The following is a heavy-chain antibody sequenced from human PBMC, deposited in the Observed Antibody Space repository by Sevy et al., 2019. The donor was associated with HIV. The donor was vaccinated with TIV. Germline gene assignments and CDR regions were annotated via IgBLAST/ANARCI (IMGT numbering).Heavy chain of an antibody. CDR3: ARDLEFYDYGDYGPAFMPDY. Sequence: GGSLRLSCAASGFTFSTYGMHWVRQAPGKGLEWVAVIWFDGSNTYYADSVKGRFTISRDMAKSTLHLQMNSLRVEDTAVYYCARDLEFYDYGDYGPAFMPDYWGQGTLVTVSS. D-gene: IGHD4-17*01. CDR1: GFTFSTYG. CDR2: IWFDGSNT. V-gene: IGHV3-33*01. J-gene: IGHJ4*02.